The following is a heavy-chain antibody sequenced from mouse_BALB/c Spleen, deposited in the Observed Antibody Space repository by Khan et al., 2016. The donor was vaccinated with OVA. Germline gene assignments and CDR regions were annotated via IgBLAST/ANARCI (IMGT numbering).Heavy chain of an antibody. CDR2: INTYTGVT. CDR1: GYILTNYG. Sequence: QIQLVQSGPELKKPGETVRISCKASGYILTNYGMHWVQKVPGQGLKWMGWINTYTGVTTYADDFRGRFAFSLETSASTGYLQITNLKNEDTATYFCARGASSFDRGERGAMDYWGQGTLVTVS. J-gene: IGHJ4*01. V-gene: IGHV9-3-1*01. CDR3: ARGASSFDRGERGAMDY.